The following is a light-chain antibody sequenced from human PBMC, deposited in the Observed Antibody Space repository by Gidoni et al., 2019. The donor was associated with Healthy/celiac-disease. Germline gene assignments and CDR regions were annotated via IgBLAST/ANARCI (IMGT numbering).Light chain of an antibody. Sequence: PGTLSLSPGERATLSCRASQSVSSSYLAWYQQKPGQAPRLLIYGASSRATGIPDRFSGSGSGTDFTLTISRLEPEDFAVYYCQQYGSSPRTFGQGTKVEIK. CDR3: QQYGSSPRT. CDR1: QSVSSSY. V-gene: IGKV3-20*01. CDR2: GAS. J-gene: IGKJ1*01.